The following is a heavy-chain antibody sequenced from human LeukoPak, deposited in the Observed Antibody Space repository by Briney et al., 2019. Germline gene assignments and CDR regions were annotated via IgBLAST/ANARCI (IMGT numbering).Heavy chain of an antibody. J-gene: IGHJ5*02. CDR3: ARDEYSSGSFDP. CDR2: ISSSSSYI. Sequence: GGSLRLSCAASGFTFSSYSMNWVRQAPGKGLEWVSSISSSSSYIYYADSVKGRFTISRDNAKNSLYLQMNSLRAEDTAVYYCARDEYSSGSFDPWGQGTLVTVSS. D-gene: IGHD6-19*01. CDR1: GFTFSSYS. V-gene: IGHV3-21*01.